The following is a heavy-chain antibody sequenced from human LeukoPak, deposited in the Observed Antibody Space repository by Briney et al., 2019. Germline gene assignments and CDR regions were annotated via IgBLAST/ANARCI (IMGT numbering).Heavy chain of an antibody. V-gene: IGHV3-74*01. CDR1: GFTFSSYW. J-gene: IGHJ6*02. Sequence: GGSLRLSCAASGFTFSSYWMHWVRQAPGKGLVWVSRINSDGSSTSYADSVKGRFTISRDNAKNTLYLQMNSLRAEDTAVYYCATSYDFWSGYQYGMDVWGQGTTVTVSS. CDR3: ATSYDFWSGYQYGMDV. D-gene: IGHD3-3*01. CDR2: INSDGSST.